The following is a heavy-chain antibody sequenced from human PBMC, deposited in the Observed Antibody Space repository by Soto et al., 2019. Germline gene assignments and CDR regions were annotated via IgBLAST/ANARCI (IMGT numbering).Heavy chain of an antibody. D-gene: IGHD3-3*01. CDR1: GFTFSSYA. V-gene: IGHV3-30-3*01. CDR3: ARDKEDYYFWSGSYTSGYFAL. J-gene: IGHJ2*01. Sequence: QVQLVESGGGVVQPGRSLRLSCAASGFTFSSYAMHWVRQAPGKGLEWVAVISHDGSSKNYAESVKGRFTISRDNSKNTLHMQINSLRAEDTAVFDCARDKEDYYFWSGSYTSGYFALLGRGTLVTVSS. CDR2: ISHDGSSK.